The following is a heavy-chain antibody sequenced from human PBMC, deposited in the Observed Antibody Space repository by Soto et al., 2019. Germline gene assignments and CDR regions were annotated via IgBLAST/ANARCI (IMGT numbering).Heavy chain of an antibody. J-gene: IGHJ6*02. D-gene: IGHD4-4*01. Sequence: GGSLRLSCSASGSTFSDYWMSWVRQAPWMGLEWVANIKQDGTEEYYVDSVKGRFSISRDNAKKSLYLQMNGLRAEDTAVYYCAREDVTTAFVLGYYNYGLDVWGQGTTVTVSS. CDR1: GSTFSDYW. CDR3: AREDVTTAFVLGYYNYGLDV. V-gene: IGHV3-7*03. CDR2: IKQDGTEE.